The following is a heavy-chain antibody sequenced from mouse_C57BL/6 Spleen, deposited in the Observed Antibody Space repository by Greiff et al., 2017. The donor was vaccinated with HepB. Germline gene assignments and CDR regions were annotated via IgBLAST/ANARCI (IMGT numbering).Heavy chain of an antibody. D-gene: IGHD2-12*01. V-gene: IGHV1-15*01. CDR3: TREGRGYSPYFDG. CDR2: IDPETGGT. CDR1: GYTFTDYE. J-gene: IGHJ1*03. Sequence: QVQLQQSGAELVRPGASVTLSCKASGYTFTDYEMHWVKQTPVHGLEWIGAIDPETGGTAYNQKFKGKAILTVDTSSSTAYMELRSLTSEDSAVYYCTREGRGYSPYFDGWGTGTTVTVSS.